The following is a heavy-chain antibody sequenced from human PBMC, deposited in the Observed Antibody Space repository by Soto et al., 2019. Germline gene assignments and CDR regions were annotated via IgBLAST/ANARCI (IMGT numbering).Heavy chain of an antibody. D-gene: IGHD2-15*01. CDR3: ARDDAVAGNDAFDI. V-gene: IGHV1-69*13. CDR1: GGTFSSYA. Sequence: SVKVSCKASGGTFSSYAISWVRQAPGQGLEWMGGIIPIFGTANYAQKFQGRVTITADESTSTAYMELSSLRSEDTAVYYCARDDAVAGNDAFDIWGQGTMVTVSS. J-gene: IGHJ3*02. CDR2: IIPIFGTA.